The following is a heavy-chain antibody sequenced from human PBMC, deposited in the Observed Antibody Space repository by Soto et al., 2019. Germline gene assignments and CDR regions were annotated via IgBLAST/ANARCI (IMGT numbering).Heavy chain of an antibody. CDR3: ARDPLRHDYGDYRDY. J-gene: IGHJ4*02. CDR2: ISAYNGNT. CDR1: GYTFTSYG. D-gene: IGHD4-17*01. Sequence: QVQLVQSGAEVKKPGASVKVSCKASGYTFTSYGISWVRQAPGQGLEWMGWISAYNGNTNYAQKLQGRVTMTTDTSTSTAYMELRSLRSDDTDVYYCARDPLRHDYGDYRDYWGQGTLVTVSS. V-gene: IGHV1-18*01.